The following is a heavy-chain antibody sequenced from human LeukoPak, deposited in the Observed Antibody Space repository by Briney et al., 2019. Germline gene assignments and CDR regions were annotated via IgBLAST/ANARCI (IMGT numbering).Heavy chain of an antibody. CDR3: AKGNLNVVPAAANWFDP. D-gene: IGHD2-2*01. V-gene: IGHV3-23*01. CDR1: GFTFSNYA. CDR2: ISSSGGST. Sequence: PGGSLRLSCAASGFTFSNYAMSWVRQAPGKGLEWVSTISSSGGSTYYADSVKGRFTISRDNSKNTLYLQMNSLRAEDTAVYYCAKGNLNVVPAAANWFDPWGQGTLVTVSS. J-gene: IGHJ5*02.